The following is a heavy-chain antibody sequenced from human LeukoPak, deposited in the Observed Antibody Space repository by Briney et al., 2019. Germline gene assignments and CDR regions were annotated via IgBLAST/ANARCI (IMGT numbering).Heavy chain of an antibody. V-gene: IGHV3-30*03. CDR3: ARDRGIFGVAPIYYFDY. Sequence: PGRSLRLSCAASGFTFSSYGMHWVRQAPGKGLEWVAVISYDGSNKYYADSVKGRFTISRDNSKNSLYLQMNSLRAEDTAVYYCARDRGIFGVAPIYYFDYWGQGTLVTVSS. D-gene: IGHD3-3*01. CDR2: ISYDGSNK. J-gene: IGHJ4*02. CDR1: GFTFSSYG.